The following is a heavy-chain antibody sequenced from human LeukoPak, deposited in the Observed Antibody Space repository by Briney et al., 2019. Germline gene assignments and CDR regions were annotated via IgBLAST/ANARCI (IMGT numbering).Heavy chain of an antibody. CDR2: IYYSVST. J-gene: IGHJ4*02. CDR3: ASVERGRYCSGGSCSNY. Sequence: SQTLSLTCTVSGGSISSGGYYWSWIRQHPGKGLEWIGYIYYSVSTYYNPSLKSRVTISVDTSKKQFFLKLSSVTATDTAGYYCASVERGRYCSGGSCSNYWGQGTLVTVSS. V-gene: IGHV4-31*03. D-gene: IGHD2-15*01. CDR1: GGSISSGGYY.